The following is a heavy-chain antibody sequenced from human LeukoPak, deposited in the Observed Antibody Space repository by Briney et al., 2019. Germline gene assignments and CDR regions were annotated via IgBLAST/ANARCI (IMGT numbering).Heavy chain of an antibody. CDR3: ARDPTSKRGNSWVVRFDY. Sequence: XXXXGFTXSXXSMXWXXXAXXXGLXXVSXXSSSGSSIYYADSVKGRFTISRDNAKNSLYLQMNSLRAEDTAVYYCARDPTSKRGNSWVVRFDYWGQGTLVSVSS. CDR2: XSSSGSSI. D-gene: IGHD4-23*01. J-gene: IGHJ4*02. CDR1: GFTXSXXS. V-gene: IGHV3-48*04.